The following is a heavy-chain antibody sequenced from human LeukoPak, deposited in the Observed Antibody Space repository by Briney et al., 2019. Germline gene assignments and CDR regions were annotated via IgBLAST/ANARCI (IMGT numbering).Heavy chain of an antibody. CDR1: GFTVSSNY. J-gene: IGHJ4*02. D-gene: IGHD3-10*01. CDR2: IYSGGST. CDR3: AREEYNSGSFLDY. Sequence: GGSLRLSCAASGFTVSSNYMNWVRQAPGKGLEWVSVIYSGGSTYCADSVEGRFTISRDNSKNTLYLQMNSLRAEDTAVYYCAREEYNSGSFLDYWGQGSLVTVSS. V-gene: IGHV3-53*01.